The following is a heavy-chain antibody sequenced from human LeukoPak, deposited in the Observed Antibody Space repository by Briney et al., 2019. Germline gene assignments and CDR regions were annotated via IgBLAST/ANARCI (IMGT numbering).Heavy chain of an antibody. V-gene: IGHV1-24*01. D-gene: IGHD3-10*01. Sequence: GASVKVSCKVSGYTLTELSMHWVRQAPGKGLEWMGGFDPEDGETIYAQKFQGRVTMTEDTSTDTAYMELSSLRSDDTAVYYCARDRVAVRGVIRAYYFDYWGQGTLVTVSS. CDR1: GYTLTELS. CDR3: ARDRVAVRGVIRAYYFDY. CDR2: FDPEDGET. J-gene: IGHJ4*02.